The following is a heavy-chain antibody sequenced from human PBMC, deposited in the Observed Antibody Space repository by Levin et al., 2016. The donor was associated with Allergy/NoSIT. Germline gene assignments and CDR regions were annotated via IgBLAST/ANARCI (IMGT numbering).Heavy chain of an antibody. CDR2: IKQDGSEK. CDR3: ARSKQQLVVRLSWYFDL. D-gene: IGHD6-13*01. Sequence: GGSLRLSCAASGFTFSSYWMSWVRQAPGKGLEWVANIKQDGSEKYYVDSVKGRFTISRDNAKNSLYLQMNSLRAEDTAVYYCARSKQQLVVRLSWYFDLWGRGTLVTVSS. CDR1: GFTFSSYW. J-gene: IGHJ2*01. V-gene: IGHV3-7*01.